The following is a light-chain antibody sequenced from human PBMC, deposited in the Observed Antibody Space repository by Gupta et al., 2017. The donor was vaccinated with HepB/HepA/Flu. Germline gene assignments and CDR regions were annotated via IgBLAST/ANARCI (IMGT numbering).Light chain of an antibody. CDR1: SLSNKY. Sequence: SYELTQPPSVSVSPGQTARLTCSGNSLSNKYGAWYQQKPGQSPILLSYNVNQRPSGIPERFSGSNSGNILTLTISGTQPMDAADYFCQAWDTNTGVVFGGGTKLTVL. CDR2: NVN. J-gene: IGLJ2*01. CDR3: QAWDTNTGVV. V-gene: IGLV3-1*01.